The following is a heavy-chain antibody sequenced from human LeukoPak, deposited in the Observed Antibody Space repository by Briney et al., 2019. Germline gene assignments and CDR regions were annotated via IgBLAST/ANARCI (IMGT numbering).Heavy chain of an antibody. V-gene: IGHV3-23*01. Sequence: GGSLRLSCAASGFTFSSYAMSWVRQAPGKGLEWVSAISGSGGSTYYADSVKGRFTISRDNSKNTLYLQMNSLRAEDTAVYYCAKGQHLPGIAVAPNIYWGQGTLVTVSS. D-gene: IGHD6-19*01. J-gene: IGHJ4*02. CDR3: AKGQHLPGIAVAPNIY. CDR1: GFTFSSYA. CDR2: ISGSGGST.